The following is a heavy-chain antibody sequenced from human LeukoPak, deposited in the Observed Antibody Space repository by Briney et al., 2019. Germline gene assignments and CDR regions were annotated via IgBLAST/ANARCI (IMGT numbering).Heavy chain of an antibody. CDR1: GGSISSSSYY. J-gene: IGHJ6*03. CDR3: AREYYDFWSGYFRDYYYYYMDV. CDR2: IYYSGST. D-gene: IGHD3-3*01. V-gene: IGHV4-39*07. Sequence: SETLSLTCTVSGGSISSSSYYWGWIRQPPGKGLEWIGSIYYSGSTYYNPSLKSRVTISVDTSKNQFSLKLSSVTAADTAVYYCAREYYDFWSGYFRDYYYYYMDVWGKGTTVTVSS.